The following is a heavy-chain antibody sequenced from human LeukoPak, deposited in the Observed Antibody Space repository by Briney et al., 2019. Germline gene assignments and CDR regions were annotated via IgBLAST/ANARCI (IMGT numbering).Heavy chain of an antibody. D-gene: IGHD2-21*01. Sequence: PSETLSLTCTVSGYSISSGYYWGWIRQPPGKGLEWIGSIYHSGSTYYNPSLKSRVTISVDTSKNQFSLKLSSVTAADTAVYYCARLKTWGGTQPYDYWGQGTLVTVSS. CDR3: ARLKTWGGTQPYDY. J-gene: IGHJ4*02. CDR2: IYHSGST. V-gene: IGHV4-38-2*02. CDR1: GYSISSGYY.